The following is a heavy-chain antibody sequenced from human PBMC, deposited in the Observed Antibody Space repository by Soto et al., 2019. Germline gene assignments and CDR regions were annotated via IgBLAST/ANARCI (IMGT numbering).Heavy chain of an antibody. CDR3: ARGQVVVVAARYYYGMDV. CDR1: GGTFSSYA. Sequence: RASVKVSCKASGGTFSSYAISWVRQAPGQGLEWMGGIIPIFGTANYAQKFQGRVTITADESTSTAYMELSSLRSEDTAVYYCARGQVVVVAARYYYGMDVWGQGTTVTVSS. J-gene: IGHJ6*02. D-gene: IGHD2-15*01. CDR2: IIPIFGTA. V-gene: IGHV1-69*13.